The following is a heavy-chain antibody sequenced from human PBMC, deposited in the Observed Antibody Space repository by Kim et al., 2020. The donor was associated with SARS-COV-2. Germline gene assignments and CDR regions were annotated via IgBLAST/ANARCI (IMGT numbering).Heavy chain of an antibody. J-gene: IGHJ6*02. CDR2: INHSGST. D-gene: IGHD2-15*01. CDR3: ARGKRVVHPTDGMDV. V-gene: IGHV4-34*01. Sequence: SETLSLTCAVYGGSFSGYYWSWIRQPPGKGLEWIGEINHSGSTNYNPSLKSRVTISVDTSKNQFSLKLSSVTAADTAVYYCARGKRVVHPTDGMDVWGQGTTVTVSS. CDR1: GGSFSGYY.